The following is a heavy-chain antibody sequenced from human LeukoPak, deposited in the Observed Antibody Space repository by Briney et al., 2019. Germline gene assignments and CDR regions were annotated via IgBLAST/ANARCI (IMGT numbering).Heavy chain of an antibody. CDR3: KTGGITMREEPFDY. J-gene: IGHJ4*02. D-gene: IGHD1-14*01. CDR2: IRSKVYGGTT. Sequence: GGSLRLSCTASGFTFGDYAMSWVRQAPGKGLEWVGFIRSKVYGGTTEYAASVKGRFTISRDDSKSIAYLQVNSLKTEDTAVYYCKTGGITMREEPFDYWGQGTLVTVSS. CDR1: GFTFGDYA. V-gene: IGHV3-49*04.